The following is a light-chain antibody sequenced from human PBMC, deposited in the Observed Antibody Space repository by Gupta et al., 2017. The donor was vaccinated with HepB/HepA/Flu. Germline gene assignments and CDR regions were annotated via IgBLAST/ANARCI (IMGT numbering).Light chain of an antibody. CDR2: GAS. CDR3: QQDNNGRPSIT. CDR1: QSVSSN. V-gene: IGKV3-15*01. J-gene: IGKJ5*01. Sequence: EIVMTQSPATLSVSPGERATLSCRASQSVSSNLAWYQQKPGQAPRLLIYGASTRATGIPARFSGSGAGTELNLTISSSQAEDFEVYYCQQDNNGRPSITFGQGTQLEIK.